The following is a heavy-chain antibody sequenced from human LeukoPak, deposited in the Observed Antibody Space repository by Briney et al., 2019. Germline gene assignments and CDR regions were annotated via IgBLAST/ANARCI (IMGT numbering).Heavy chain of an antibody. CDR1: GFTLTSYG. Sequence: PGGSLGLSCEASGFTLTSYGMIWARQAPGKGLEWVAFIQYDGSNKNYADSVKGRFTISRDYSKNTLYLQMNSLRAEDTAVYYCAKTGGDSVLYYYYMDVWGKGTTVTVSS. D-gene: IGHD3-10*01. V-gene: IGHV3-30*02. J-gene: IGHJ6*03. CDR2: IQYDGSNK. CDR3: AKTGGDSVLYYYYMDV.